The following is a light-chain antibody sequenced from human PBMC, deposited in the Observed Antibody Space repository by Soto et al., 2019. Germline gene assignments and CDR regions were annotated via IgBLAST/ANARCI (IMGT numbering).Light chain of an antibody. J-gene: IGKJ5*01. CDR1: QSVSSN. V-gene: IGKV3-15*01. CDR3: QQYNNWPPRT. Sequence: KVMTQSPAILFVSHDTRATLSCRASQSVSSNLAWYQQKPGQAPRLPTYGASTRATGIPARFSGIVSGTEFTLTIRRLQSEDFALYYGQQYNNWPPRTFGPGTRLEI. CDR2: GAS.